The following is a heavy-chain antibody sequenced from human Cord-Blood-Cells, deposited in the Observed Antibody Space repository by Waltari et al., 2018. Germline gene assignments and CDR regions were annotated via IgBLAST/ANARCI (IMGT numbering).Heavy chain of an antibody. CDR3: ARARGYCSSTSCYPVDY. D-gene: IGHD2-2*01. V-gene: IGHV3-66*01. Sequence: EVQLVESGGGLVQPGGSLRLSCAASGFTVSSNYMSWVRQAPGKGLEWVSVIYSGGSTYYADCVKGRITMCRDNSKNTLYVQMKRLRAEDTAVYYCARARGYCSSTSCYPVDYWGQGTLVTVSS. CDR1: GFTVSSNY. J-gene: IGHJ4*02. CDR2: IYSGGST.